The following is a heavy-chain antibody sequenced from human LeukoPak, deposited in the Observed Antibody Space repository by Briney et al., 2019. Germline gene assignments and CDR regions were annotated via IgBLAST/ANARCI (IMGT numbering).Heavy chain of an antibody. CDR3: AKNFAP. D-gene: IGHD3-9*01. CDR2: ITRSGSNL. V-gene: IGHV3-21*01. Sequence: GGSLRLSCVASGFTFTSSDFNWIRQAPGKGLEWLSTITRSGSNLYYADSVKGRFTTSRDDAKDSVYLQMESLRVEDTAIYYWAKNFAPWAKGTRVTVSS. CDR1: GFTFTSSD. J-gene: IGHJ5*02.